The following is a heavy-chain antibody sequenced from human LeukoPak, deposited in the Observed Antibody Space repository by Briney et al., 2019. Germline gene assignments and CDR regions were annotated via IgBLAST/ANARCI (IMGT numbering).Heavy chain of an antibody. D-gene: IGHD5-18*01. Sequence: PSETLSLTCTVSGGSISSSSYYWGWIRQPPGKGLEWIGSIYYSGSTYYNPSLKSRVTISVDTSKNQFSLKLSSVTAADTAVYYCARHAGSYSHDAFDIWGQGTMVTVSS. CDR1: GGSISSSSYY. CDR3: ARHAGSYSHDAFDI. J-gene: IGHJ3*02. CDR2: IYYSGST. V-gene: IGHV4-39*07.